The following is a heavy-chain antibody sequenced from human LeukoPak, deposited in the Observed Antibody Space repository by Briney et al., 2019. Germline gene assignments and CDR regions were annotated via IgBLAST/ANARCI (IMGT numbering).Heavy chain of an antibody. CDR2: IYYSGST. J-gene: IGHJ4*02. CDR1: GGPISSSSYY. V-gene: IGHV4-39*07. D-gene: IGHD1-26*01. CDR3: ARDGRFPPEVLPRYFDY. Sequence: SETLSLTCTVSGGPISSSSYYWGWIRQPPGKGLEWIGNIYYSGSTYYNPSLKSRVTISVDTSKNQFSLKQSSVTAADTAVYYCARDGRFPPEVLPRYFDYWGQGTLVTVSS.